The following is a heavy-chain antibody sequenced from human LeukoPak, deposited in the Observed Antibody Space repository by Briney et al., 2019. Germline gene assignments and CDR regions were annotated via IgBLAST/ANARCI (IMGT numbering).Heavy chain of an antibody. D-gene: IGHD3-22*01. Sequence: GGSLRLSCETSGFIFSNCWMTWVRQAPGKGLEWVANIKTDASEKYYADSVKGRFTISRDNAKNSLYLQMNSLRAEDTAVYYCARASEYYYDSSGYYPPYYYYGMDVWGQGTTVTVSS. CDR2: IKTDASEK. J-gene: IGHJ6*02. CDR3: ARASEYYYDSSGYYPPYYYYGMDV. CDR1: GFIFSNCW. V-gene: IGHV3-7*01.